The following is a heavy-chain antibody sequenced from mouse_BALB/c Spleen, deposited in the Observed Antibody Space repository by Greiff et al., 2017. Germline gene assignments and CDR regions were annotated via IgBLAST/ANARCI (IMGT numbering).Heavy chain of an antibody. Sequence: QVQLKESGPGLVAPSQSLSIICTVSGFSLTGYGVNWVRQPPGKGLEWLGMIWGDGSTDYNSALKSRLSISKDNSKSQVFLKMNSLQTDDTARYYCARDYYGTFYAMDYWGQGTSVTVSS. CDR2: IWGDGST. V-gene: IGHV2-6-7*01. J-gene: IGHJ4*01. D-gene: IGHD1-1*01. CDR3: ARDYYGTFYAMDY. CDR1: GFSLTGYG.